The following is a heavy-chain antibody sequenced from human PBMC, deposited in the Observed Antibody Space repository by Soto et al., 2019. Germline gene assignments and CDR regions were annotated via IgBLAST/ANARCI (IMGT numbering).Heavy chain of an antibody. Sequence: PGGSLRLSCAASGVTFSSYAMSGVRQAPGKGLEWVSAISGSGGSTYYADSVKGRFTISRDNSKNTLYLQMNSLRAEDTAVYYCAKDLDYYDSSGSFDYWGQGTLVTVSS. D-gene: IGHD3-22*01. CDR1: GVTFSSYA. V-gene: IGHV3-23*01. CDR3: AKDLDYYDSSGSFDY. J-gene: IGHJ4*02. CDR2: ISGSGGST.